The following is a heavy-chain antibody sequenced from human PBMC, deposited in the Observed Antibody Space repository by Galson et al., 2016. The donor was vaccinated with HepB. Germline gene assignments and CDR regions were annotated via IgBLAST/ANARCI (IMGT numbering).Heavy chain of an antibody. CDR3: ARDGSYDSLAGFYNGWFDP. CDR2: IHYSGIT. J-gene: IGHJ5*02. V-gene: IGHV4-31*03. CDR1: DDSMTRPGYY. D-gene: IGHD3-9*01. Sequence: TLSLTCSVSDDSMTRPGYYWTWIRQPPGGGLEWIGYIHYSGITFYNPSLRSRAIISLDMSKNQFTLRLKSVTAADTGVYYCARDGSYDSLAGFYNGWFDPWGQGTLVTVSS.